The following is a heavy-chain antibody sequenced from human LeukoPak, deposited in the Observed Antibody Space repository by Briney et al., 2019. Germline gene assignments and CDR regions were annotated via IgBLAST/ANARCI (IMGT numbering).Heavy chain of an antibody. J-gene: IGHJ3*01. CDR2: ITANGGYT. V-gene: IGHV3-23*01. CDR1: AFSFSKFA. Sequence: PGGSLRLSCAASAFSFSKFALIWVRQAPGKGLEWVSAITANGGYTLYADAVKGRFTVSRDNSKNTLYLQINSLRPEDTAMYYCAKDPNGDYIGVFDFWGQGTMVTVSS. D-gene: IGHD4-17*01. CDR3: AKDPNGDYIGVFDF.